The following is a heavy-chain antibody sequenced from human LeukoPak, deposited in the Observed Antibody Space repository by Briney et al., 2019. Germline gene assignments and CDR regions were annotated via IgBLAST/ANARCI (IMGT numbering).Heavy chain of an antibody. Sequence: PSETLSLTCTVSGGSISSYYWSWIRQPAGKGLEWIGRIYTSGSTNYNPSLKSRVTMSVDTSKNQFSLKLSSVTAADTAVYYCARDEIGYCSGGSCYSGYFQHWGQGTLVTVSS. J-gene: IGHJ1*01. CDR3: ARDEIGYCSGGSCYSGYFQH. CDR2: IYTSGST. D-gene: IGHD2-15*01. V-gene: IGHV4-4*07. CDR1: GGSISSYY.